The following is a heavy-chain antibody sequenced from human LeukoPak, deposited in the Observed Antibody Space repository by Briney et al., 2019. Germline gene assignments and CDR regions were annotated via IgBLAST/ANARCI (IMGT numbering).Heavy chain of an antibody. CDR2: IIPIFGTA. CDR3: ALGLELRGDAFDI. CDR1: GGTFSSYA. Sequence: ASVKVSCKASGGTFSSYAISWVRQAPGQELEWMGGIIPIFGTANYAQKFQGRVTITADESTSTAYMELSSLRSEDTAVYYCALGLELRGDAFDIWGQGTMVTVSS. J-gene: IGHJ3*02. D-gene: IGHD1-26*01. V-gene: IGHV1-69*13.